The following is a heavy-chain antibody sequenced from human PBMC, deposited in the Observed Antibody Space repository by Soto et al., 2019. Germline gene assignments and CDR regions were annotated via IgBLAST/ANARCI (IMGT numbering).Heavy chain of an antibody. J-gene: IGHJ5*02. Sequence: ESGGGVVQPGRSLRLSCEASGFTFNTYSMHWVRQPPGKGLEWLAAIWYDGTQKYYADSVKGRFIISRDNSKKTLYLEMNSLRAEDTAVYYWARAGGTTVTGLWHFDPWGQGTLVTVSS. V-gene: IGHV3-33*01. D-gene: IGHD4-17*01. CDR1: GFTFNTYS. CDR3: ARAGGTTVTGLWHFDP. CDR2: IWYDGTQK.